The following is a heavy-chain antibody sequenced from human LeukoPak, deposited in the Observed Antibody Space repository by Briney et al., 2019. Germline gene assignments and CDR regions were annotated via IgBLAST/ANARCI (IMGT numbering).Heavy chain of an antibody. CDR1: GFTFSSYA. J-gene: IGHJ5*02. CDR3: ARGIRITMIVVVISNWFDP. CDR2: INHSGSA. Sequence: PGGSLRLSCAASGFTFSSYAMSWIRQPPGKGLEWIGEINHSGSANYNPSLKSRVTISVDTSKNQFSLKLSSVTAADTAVYYCARGIRITMIVVVISNWFDPWGQGTLVTVSS. D-gene: IGHD3-22*01. V-gene: IGHV4-34*01.